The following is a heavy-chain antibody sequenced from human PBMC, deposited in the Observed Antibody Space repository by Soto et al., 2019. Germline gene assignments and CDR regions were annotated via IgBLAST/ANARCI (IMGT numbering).Heavy chain of an antibody. CDR3: ARSRGSYNF. CDR1: GGSISSYY. D-gene: IGHD1-26*01. CDR2: IYYSGST. V-gene: IGHV4-59*01. Sequence: SETLSLTCSVSGGSISSYYWSWIRQPPGKGLEWIGYIYYSGSTNYNPSLKSRVTISVDTSKKQFSLKLSSVTAADTAVYYCARSRGSYNFWGQGTLVTVSS. J-gene: IGHJ4*02.